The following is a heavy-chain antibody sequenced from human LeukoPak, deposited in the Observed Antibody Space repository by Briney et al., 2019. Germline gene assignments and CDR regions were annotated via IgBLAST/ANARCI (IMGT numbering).Heavy chain of an antibody. CDR1: GFTFDDYA. CDR3: AKDDGGSFDY. CDR2: ISWNSGSI. V-gene: IGHV3-9*01. J-gene: IGHJ4*02. Sequence: PGGSLRLSCAASGFTFDDYAMHWVRHAPGKGLEWVSGISWNSGSIGYADSVKGRFTISRDNAKNSLYLQMNSLRAEDTALYYCAKDDGGSFDYWGQGTLVTVSS.